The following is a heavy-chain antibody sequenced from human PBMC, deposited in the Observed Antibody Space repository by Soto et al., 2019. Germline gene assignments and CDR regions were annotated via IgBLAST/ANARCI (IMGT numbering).Heavy chain of an antibody. CDR3: ARGARRSLTVVWFDP. V-gene: IGHV3-21*01. Sequence: EVQLVESGGGLVKPGGSLRLSCAASGFTFSSYSMNWVRQVPGKGLEWVSSISTSSSYIYYADSVKGRFTISRDNAKRSLYLQMDSLRAEDTAVYYCARGARRSLTVVWFDPWGQGTLVTVSS. CDR2: ISTSSSYI. D-gene: IGHD2-15*01. CDR1: GFTFSSYS. J-gene: IGHJ5*02.